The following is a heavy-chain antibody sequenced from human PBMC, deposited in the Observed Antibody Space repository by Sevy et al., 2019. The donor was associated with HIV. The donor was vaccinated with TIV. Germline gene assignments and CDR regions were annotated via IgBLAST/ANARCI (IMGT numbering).Heavy chain of an antibody. V-gene: IGHV3-15*07. CDR1: GFTFSNAW. D-gene: IGHD3-10*01. Sequence: GGSLRLSCAASGFTFSNAWMNWVRRAPGKGLEWVGRIKTKTDGGTTDYAEPVKVRFTISRDDSNNTLYLQMNSLKTEDTAVYYCTTDLPYYGSGWGQGTLVTVSS. J-gene: IGHJ4*02. CDR3: TTDLPYYGSG. CDR2: IKTKTDGGTT.